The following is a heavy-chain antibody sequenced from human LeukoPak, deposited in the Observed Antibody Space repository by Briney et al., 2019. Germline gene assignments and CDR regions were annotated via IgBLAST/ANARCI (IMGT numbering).Heavy chain of an antibody. V-gene: IGHV4-59*01. CDR2: IYYSGST. Sequence: SETLSLTCTVSGGSISSYYWSWIRQPPGKGLEWIGYIYYSGSTNYNPSLKSRVTISVDTSKNQFSLKLSSVTAADTAVYYCARGSYYDFWSGYYTSYYFDYWGQGTLVTVSS. J-gene: IGHJ4*02. CDR3: ARGSYYDFWSGYYTSYYFDY. D-gene: IGHD3-3*01. CDR1: GGSISSYY.